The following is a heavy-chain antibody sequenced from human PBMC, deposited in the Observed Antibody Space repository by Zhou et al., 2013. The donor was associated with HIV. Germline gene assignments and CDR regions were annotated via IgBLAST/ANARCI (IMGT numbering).Heavy chain of an antibody. CDR1: GYTFTGYY. D-gene: IGHD3-3*01. V-gene: IGHV1-2*02. Sequence: QVQLVQSGAEVKKPGASVKVSCKASGYTFTGYYMHWVRQAPGQGLEWMGWINPNSGGTNYAQKFQGRVTMTRDTSISTAYMELSRLRSDDTAVYYCARLVFGVVTAPYFDYWGQGTLVTVSS. J-gene: IGHJ4*02. CDR2: INPNSGGT. CDR3: ARLVFGVVTAPYFDY.